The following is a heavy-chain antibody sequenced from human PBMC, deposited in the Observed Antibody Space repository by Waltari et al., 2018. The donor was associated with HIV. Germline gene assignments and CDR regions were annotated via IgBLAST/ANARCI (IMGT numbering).Heavy chain of an antibody. CDR3: ARETYYYDSSGPYFDY. V-gene: IGHV3-48*01. D-gene: IGHD3-22*01. Sequence: EVQLVESGGGLVQPGGSLRLSCAASGFTFTSYGMNWVRQAQGKGLEWVSFISSSSSTIYYADSVKGRFTISRDNAKNSRYLQMNSLRAEDTAVYYCARETYYYDSSGPYFDYWGQGTLVTVSS. CDR2: ISSSSSTI. CDR1: GFTFTSYG. J-gene: IGHJ4*02.